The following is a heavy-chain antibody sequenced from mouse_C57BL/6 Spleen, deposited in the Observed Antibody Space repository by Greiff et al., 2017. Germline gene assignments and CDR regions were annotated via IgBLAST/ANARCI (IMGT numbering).Heavy chain of an antibody. D-gene: IGHD2-4*01. CDR1: GYAFSSSW. CDR2: IYPGDGDT. Sequence: VQLQQSGPELVKPGASVKISCKASGYAFSSSWMNWVKQRPGKGLEWIGRIYPGDGDTNYNGKFKGKATLTADKSSSTAYMQLSSLTSEDSAVYFCASIYYDYAAWFAYWGQETLVTVSA. J-gene: IGHJ3*01. V-gene: IGHV1-82*01. CDR3: ASIYYDYAAWFAY.